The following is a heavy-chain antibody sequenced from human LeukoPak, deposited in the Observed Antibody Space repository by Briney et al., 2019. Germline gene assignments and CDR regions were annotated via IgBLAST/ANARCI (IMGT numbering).Heavy chain of an antibody. CDR3: ARDPPLIAVAGTGTDY. CDR2: LNPNSGGT. Sequence: ASVKVPCKASGYTFTVYYLHWVRQAPGQGREWMGWLNPNSGGTNYTQKFPGRVTMTRDKAISTAYMELSRLRSDVTAVYYCARDPPLIAVAGTGTDYWGQGSLVTVSA. J-gene: IGHJ4*02. D-gene: IGHD6-19*01. V-gene: IGHV1-2*02. CDR1: GYTFTVYY.